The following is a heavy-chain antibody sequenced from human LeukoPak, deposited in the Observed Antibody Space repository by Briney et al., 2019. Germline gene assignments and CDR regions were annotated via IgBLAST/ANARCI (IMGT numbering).Heavy chain of an antibody. CDR2: ISGRGDST. CDR1: GFTFTNYA. J-gene: IGHJ6*02. CDR3: AKRRDGMDV. V-gene: IGHV3-23*01. Sequence: GGSLRLSCAASGFTFTNYAMSWVRPAPGKGLEWVSAISGRGDSTYYADSVKGRFTISRDNSKNTLYLQMNTLRAEDTAVYYGAKRRDGMDVWGQGTTVTVSS.